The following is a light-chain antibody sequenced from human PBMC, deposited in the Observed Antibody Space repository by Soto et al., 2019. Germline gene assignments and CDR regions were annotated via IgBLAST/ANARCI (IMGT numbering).Light chain of an antibody. CDR2: GNT. CDR1: SSNIGAGYD. CDR3: LSFDSSLSVG. J-gene: IGLJ2*01. V-gene: IGLV1-40*01. Sequence: QSVLTQPPSVSGAPGQRVTISCTGSSSNIGAGYDVHWYQQLPGRAPKLIIYGNTNRPSGVPDRFSGSKSGTSASLAITGLQAEDEADYYCLSFDSSLSVGFGGGTKLTVL.